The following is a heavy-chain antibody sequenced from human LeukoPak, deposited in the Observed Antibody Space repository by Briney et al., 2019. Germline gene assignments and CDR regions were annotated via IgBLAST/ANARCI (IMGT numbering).Heavy chain of an antibody. CDR1: GYTSTSYG. V-gene: IGHV1-18*01. D-gene: IGHD3-10*01. CDR3: ARGSITMVRGVTLSGYYFDY. Sequence: GASVEVSCKASGYTSTSYGISWVRQAPGQGLEWMGWISAYNGNTNYAQKLQGRVTMTTDTSTSTAYMELRSLRSDDTAVYYCARGSITMVRGVTLSGYYFDYWGQGTLVTVSA. J-gene: IGHJ4*02. CDR2: ISAYNGNT.